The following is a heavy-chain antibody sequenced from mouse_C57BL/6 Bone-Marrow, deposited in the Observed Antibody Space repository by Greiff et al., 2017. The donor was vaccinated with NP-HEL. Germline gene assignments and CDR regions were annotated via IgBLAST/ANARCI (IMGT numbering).Heavy chain of an antibody. CDR3: ARGGWLLRGYYAMDY. V-gene: IGHV1-61*01. D-gene: IGHD2-3*01. J-gene: IGHJ4*01. CDR1: GYTFTSYW. CDR2: IYPSDSET. Sequence: QVQLQQPGAELVRPGSSVKLSCKASGYTFTSYWMDWVKQRPGQGLEWIGNIYPSDSETHYNQKFKDKATLTVDKSSSTDYMQLSSLTSEDSAVYYCARGGWLLRGYYAMDYWGQGTSVTVSS.